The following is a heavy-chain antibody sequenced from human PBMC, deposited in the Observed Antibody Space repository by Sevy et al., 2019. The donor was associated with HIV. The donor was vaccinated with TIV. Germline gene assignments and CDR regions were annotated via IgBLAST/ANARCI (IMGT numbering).Heavy chain of an antibody. Sequence: ASVKVSCKASGYNFYIHWVRQAPGQGLEWMGRVTPNSGATTYAQRFQGRVAMTMDRSISTAYMELSGLKSDDTAIYYCAGQSLGWHNWFDPWGQGTLVTVSS. D-gene: IGHD6-19*01. CDR2: VTPNSGAT. CDR3: AGQSLGWHNWFDP. V-gene: IGHV1-2*06. J-gene: IGHJ5*02. CDR1: GYNFY.